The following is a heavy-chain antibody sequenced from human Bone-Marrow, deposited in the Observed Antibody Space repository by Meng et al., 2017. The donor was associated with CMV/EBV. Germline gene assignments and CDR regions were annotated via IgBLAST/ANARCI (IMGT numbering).Heavy chain of an antibody. CDR1: GYTFTGYY. Sequence: ASVKVSCKASGYTFTGYYMHWVRQAPGQGLEWMGWINPNSGGTNYAQKFQGRVTMTRDTSISTAYMELSRLRSDDTAVYYCAREPTFGPTTYYFDYWGQGTRVTGYS. CDR2: INPNSGGT. CDR3: AREPTFGPTTYYFDY. V-gene: IGHV1-2*02. D-gene: IGHD3-16*01. J-gene: IGHJ4*02.